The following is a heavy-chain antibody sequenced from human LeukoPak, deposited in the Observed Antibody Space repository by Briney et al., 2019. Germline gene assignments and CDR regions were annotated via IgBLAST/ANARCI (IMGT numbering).Heavy chain of an antibody. CDR2: FSGSRGST. V-gene: IGHV3-23*01. CDR1: GFTFDSYA. D-gene: IGHD3/OR15-3a*01. J-gene: IGHJ6*02. Sequence: GGSLRLSCAASGFTFDSYAMNWVRQAPGKGLEWVSGFSGSRGSTYYADSVKGRFTISRDNSKNTLYLQMNSLRAEDTAVYYCAKVGLGLYGMDVWGQGTTVTVSS. CDR3: AKVGLGLYGMDV.